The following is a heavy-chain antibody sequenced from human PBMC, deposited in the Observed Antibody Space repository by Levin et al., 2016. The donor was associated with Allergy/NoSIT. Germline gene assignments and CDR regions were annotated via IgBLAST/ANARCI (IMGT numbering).Heavy chain of an antibody. V-gene: IGHV3-30-3*01. CDR1: GFTFSSYA. Sequence: GGSLRLSCAASGFTFSSYAMHWVRQAPGKGLEWVAVISYDGSNKYYADSVKGRFTISRDNSKNTLYLQMNSLRAEDTAVYYCAKDKKWLRLQGPGDYWGQGTLVTVSS. D-gene: IGHD5-12*01. CDR3: AKDKKWLRLQGPGDY. CDR2: ISYDGSNK. J-gene: IGHJ4*02.